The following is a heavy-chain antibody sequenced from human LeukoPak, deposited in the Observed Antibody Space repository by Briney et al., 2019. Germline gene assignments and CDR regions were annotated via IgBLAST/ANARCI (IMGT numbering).Heavy chain of an antibody. Sequence: GGSLRLSCAASGLTFSSYAMHWVRQAPGKGLEWVAVISYDGSNKYYADSVKGRFTISRDNSKNTLYLQMNSLRAEDTAVYYCARSDILTGYLNYYYGMDVWGQGTTVTVSS. CDR2: ISYDGSNK. V-gene: IGHV3-30*04. D-gene: IGHD3-9*01. CDR1: GLTFSSYA. J-gene: IGHJ6*02. CDR3: ARSDILTGYLNYYYGMDV.